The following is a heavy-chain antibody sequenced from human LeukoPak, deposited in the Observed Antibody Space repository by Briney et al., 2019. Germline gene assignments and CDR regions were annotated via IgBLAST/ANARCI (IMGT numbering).Heavy chain of an antibody. V-gene: IGHV5-51*01. D-gene: IGHD3-10*01. J-gene: IGHJ2*01. Sequence: GESLKISCKGSGYLFTSYWIAWVRAMPGKGLEWMGIIYPADSDTRYSPSFQGQVTISADKSISTAFLRWTSLKASDTAIYYCARGRGTGSPIGPRYFDLWGRGTLVTVSS. CDR1: GYLFTSYW. CDR3: ARGRGTGSPIGPRYFDL. CDR2: IYPADSDT.